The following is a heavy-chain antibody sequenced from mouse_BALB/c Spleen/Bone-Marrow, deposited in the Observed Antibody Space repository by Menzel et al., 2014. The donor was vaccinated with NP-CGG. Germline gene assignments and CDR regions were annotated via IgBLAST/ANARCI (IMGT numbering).Heavy chain of an antibody. CDR3: AREANWNFDY. CDR1: GYTFTSYY. CDR2: IYPGNVNT. Sequence: QVQLQQSGPELVKPGASVRISCKAAGYTFTSYYIHWVRQRPGQGLEWIGWIYPGNVNTKYNEKFKGKATLTADKSSSTAYFLFSSLTSEDSAVYFCAREANWNFDYWGQGTTLTVSS. J-gene: IGHJ2*01. V-gene: IGHV1S56*01. D-gene: IGHD4-1*01.